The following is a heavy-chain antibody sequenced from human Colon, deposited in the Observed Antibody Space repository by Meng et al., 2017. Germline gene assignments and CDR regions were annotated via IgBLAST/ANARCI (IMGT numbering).Heavy chain of an antibody. CDR2: TFYRAKWIS. CDR1: GDSVTSKDAT. J-gene: IGHJ4*02. V-gene: IGHV6-1*01. D-gene: IGHD6-13*01. Sequence: QLQLQQSGPGWVKPSQTLTLTCAIYGDSVTSKDATWNGIRQSQARGLEWRGSTFYRAKWISDYAVSLERRITINPSTSKNQCTLQLNSVTPEDTAVYYCARLVGNSWLPDWGQGTLVTVSS. CDR3: ARLVGNSWLPD.